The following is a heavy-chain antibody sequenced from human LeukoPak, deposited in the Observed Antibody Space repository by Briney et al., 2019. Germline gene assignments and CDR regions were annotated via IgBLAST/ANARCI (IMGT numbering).Heavy chain of an antibody. CDR3: AGLNHVGMDV. J-gene: IGHJ6*02. CDR1: GFTFSSYA. V-gene: IGHV3-30-3*01. CDR2: ISYDGSNK. Sequence: GGSLRLSCAASGFTFSSYAMHWVRQAPGKGLEWVAVISYDGSNKYYADSVKGRFTISRDNSKNTLYLQMNGLRAEDTAMYYCAGLNHVGMDVWGQGTTVTVSS.